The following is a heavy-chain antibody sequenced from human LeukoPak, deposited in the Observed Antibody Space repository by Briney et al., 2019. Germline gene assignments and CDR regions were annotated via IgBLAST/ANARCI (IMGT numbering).Heavy chain of an antibody. CDR1: SGSINSGGFY. V-gene: IGHV4-31*03. Sequence: SETLSLTCTVSSGSINSGGFYWSWLRQLPGQGLEWLGYLSDNGNTYYTPSLRSRILVSSDISDDQFSLTLKSVTAATTAIYYGARGWRSISWYIAAFDLWGPGTAVAVVS. D-gene: IGHD6-13*01. J-gene: IGHJ3*01. CDR3: ARGWRSISWYIAAFDL. CDR2: LSDNGNT.